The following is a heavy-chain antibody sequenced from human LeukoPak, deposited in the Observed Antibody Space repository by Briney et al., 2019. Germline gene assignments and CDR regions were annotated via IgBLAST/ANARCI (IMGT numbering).Heavy chain of an antibody. V-gene: IGHV3-48*02. Sequence: GGSLRLSCAASGFTFSSYSMNWVRQAPGKGLEWVSYISRSSSAIYYADSVKGRFAISRDDGKNSLYLQMNSLRDGDTAVYFCARDSGTYSTQYWGQGTLVTVSS. J-gene: IGHJ4*02. D-gene: IGHD1-26*01. CDR2: ISRSSSAI. CDR3: ARDSGTYSTQY. CDR1: GFTFSSYS.